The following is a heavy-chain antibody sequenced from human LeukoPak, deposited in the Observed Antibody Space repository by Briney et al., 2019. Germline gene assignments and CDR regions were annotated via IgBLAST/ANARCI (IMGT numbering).Heavy chain of an antibody. D-gene: IGHD3-22*01. J-gene: IGHJ4*02. CDR3: ARGWDYDSSGYSPFDY. V-gene: IGHV1-24*01. CDR1: GYTLTELS. CDR2: FYLEDGET. Sequence: GASVKVSCTVSGYTLTELSMHWVRQAPGKGLEWMGGFYLEDGETIYAQKFQGRVTMTEDTSTDTAYMELSSLRSEDTAVYYCARGWDYDSSGYSPFDYWGQGTLVTVSS.